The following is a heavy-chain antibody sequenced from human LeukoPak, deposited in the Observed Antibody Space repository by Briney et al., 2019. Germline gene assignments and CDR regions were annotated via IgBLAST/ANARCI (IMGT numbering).Heavy chain of an antibody. D-gene: IGHD4-23*01. CDR3: VRLRDYGGNSDGFDI. CDR1: GFFFRSYG. Sequence: GGSLRLSCAASGFFFRSYGMNWVRQAPGKGLEWVSYISSSGTTIYYADSVKGRFTISRDNTNNALYLQMNSLRAEDTAVYYCVRLRDYGGNSDGFDIWGQGTMVTVSS. J-gene: IGHJ3*02. CDR2: ISSSGTTI. V-gene: IGHV3-48*03.